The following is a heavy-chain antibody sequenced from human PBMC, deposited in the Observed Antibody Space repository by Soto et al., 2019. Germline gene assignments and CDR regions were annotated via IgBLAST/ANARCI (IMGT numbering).Heavy chain of an antibody. CDR2: INHSGST. CDR1: GGSFSGYY. CDR3: ARMRRVDILTGPYYYYGMDV. D-gene: IGHD3-9*01. V-gene: IGHV4-34*01. Sequence: SETLSLTCAVYGGSFSGYYWSWIRQPPGKGLEWIGEINHSGSTNYNPSLKSRVTISVDTSKNQFPLKLSSVTAADTAVYYCARMRRVDILTGPYYYYGMDVWGQGTTVTVSS. J-gene: IGHJ6*02.